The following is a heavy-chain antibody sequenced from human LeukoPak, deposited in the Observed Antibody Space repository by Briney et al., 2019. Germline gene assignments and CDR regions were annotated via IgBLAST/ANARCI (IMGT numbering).Heavy chain of an antibody. Sequence: PGGSLRLSCAASGLMFSTYSMNWVRQAPGKGLEWVSYISSSGSTIYYADSVKGRFTISRDNAKNSVSVQMNSLRAEDTAVYYLVCDIRYSSSGLGGQGTLVTVSS. CDR1: GLMFSTYS. J-gene: IGHJ4*02. V-gene: IGHV3-48*04. D-gene: IGHD6-13*01. CDR3: VCDIRYSSSGL. CDR2: ISSSGSTI.